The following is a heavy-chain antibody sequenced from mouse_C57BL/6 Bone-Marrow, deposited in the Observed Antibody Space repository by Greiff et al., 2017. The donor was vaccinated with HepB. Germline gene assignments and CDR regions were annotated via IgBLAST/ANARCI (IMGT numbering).Heavy chain of an antibody. CDR1: GFTFSDYG. Sequence: EVKLMESGGGLVQPGGSLKLSCAASGFTFSDYGMAWVRQAPRKGPEWVAFISNLAYSIYYADTVTGRFTISRENAKNTLYLEMSSLRSEDTAMYYCASLWSLAYWGQGTLVTVSA. CDR2: ISNLAYSI. CDR3: ASLWSLAY. J-gene: IGHJ3*01. D-gene: IGHD1-1*02. V-gene: IGHV5-15*01.